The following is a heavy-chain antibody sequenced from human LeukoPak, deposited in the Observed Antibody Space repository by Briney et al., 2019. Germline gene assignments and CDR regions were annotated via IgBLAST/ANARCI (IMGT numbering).Heavy chain of an antibody. Sequence: GGPLRLSCAASGFTFSSYSMNWVRQAPGKGLEWISYISSSSSTIDYADSVKGRFTISRDNAKNSLYLQMNSLRAEDTAVYYCARGRGYNYGYSDYWGQGTLVTVSS. V-gene: IGHV3-48*04. D-gene: IGHD5-18*01. CDR2: ISSSSSTI. CDR3: ARGRGYNYGYSDY. CDR1: GFTFSSYS. J-gene: IGHJ4*02.